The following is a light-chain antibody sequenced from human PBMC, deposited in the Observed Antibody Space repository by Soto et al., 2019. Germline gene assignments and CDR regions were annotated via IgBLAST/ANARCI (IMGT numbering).Light chain of an antibody. CDR2: DVT. CDR3: SSYIRGSTLWV. Sequence: QSVLTQPASVSGSPGQSITISCTGSSGDIDDYTYVSWYQQYPGRAPKLMISDVTNRPSEISHRFSHSKSGNTASLTISGLRPEDEAVYYCSSYIRGSTLWVFGGGTKLTVL. V-gene: IGLV2-14*03. J-gene: IGLJ3*02. CDR1: SGDIDDYTY.